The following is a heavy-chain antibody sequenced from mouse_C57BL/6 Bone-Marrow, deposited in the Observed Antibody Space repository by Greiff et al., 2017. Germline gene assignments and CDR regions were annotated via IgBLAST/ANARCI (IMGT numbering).Heavy chain of an antibody. J-gene: IGHJ3*01. D-gene: IGHD1-1*01. CDR2: IDPSDSYT. CDR1: GYTFTSYW. V-gene: IGHV1-50*01. Sequence: QVQLQQPGAELVKPGASVKLSCKASGYTFTSYWMQWVKQRPGQGLEWIGEIDPSDSYTNYNQKFKGKATLTVDTSSSTAYMQLSSLTSEDSAVYYCAGDYYGSGYVFAYWGRGTLVTVSA. CDR3: AGDYYGSGYVFAY.